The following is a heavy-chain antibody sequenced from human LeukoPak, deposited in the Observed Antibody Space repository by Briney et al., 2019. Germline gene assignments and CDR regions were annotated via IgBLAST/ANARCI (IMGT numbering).Heavy chain of an antibody. CDR1: GFTFSSYS. CDR2: ISSGSSYI. Sequence: GGSLRLSCAASGFTFSSYSMNWVRQAPGKGLEWVSSISSGSSYIYYADSVKGRFTISRDNAKNSLYLQMNSLRADDTAVYYCAKNYCDSSGLFDYWGQGTLVTVSS. V-gene: IGHV3-21*01. J-gene: IGHJ4*02. D-gene: IGHD3-22*01. CDR3: AKNYCDSSGLFDY.